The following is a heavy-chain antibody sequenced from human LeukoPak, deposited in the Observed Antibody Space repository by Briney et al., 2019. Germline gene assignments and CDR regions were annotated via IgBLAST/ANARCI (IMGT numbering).Heavy chain of an antibody. Sequence: SQTLSLTCAISGDSVSSNSAAWNWIRQSPSRGLEWLGRTYYRSKWYNEYAVSVKGRITISPDTSKNHFSLQLNSVTPEDTAVYYCARVPQAHVNWGWNYFDYWGQGTLVTVSS. CDR3: ARVPQAHVNWGWNYFDY. V-gene: IGHV6-1*01. CDR1: GDSVSSNSAA. D-gene: IGHD7-27*01. J-gene: IGHJ4*02. CDR2: TYYRSKWYN.